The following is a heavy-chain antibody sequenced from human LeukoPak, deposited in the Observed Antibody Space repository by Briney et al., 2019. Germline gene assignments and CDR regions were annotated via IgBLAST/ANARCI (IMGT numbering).Heavy chain of an antibody. CDR2: INHSGST. Sequence: KPSETLSLTCAVYGGSFSGYYWSWIRQPPGKGLEWIGEINHSGSTNYNPSLKSRVTISVDTSKNQFSLKLSSVTAADTAVYYCARGNYYGDYSNIDYWGQGTLVTVSS. J-gene: IGHJ4*02. D-gene: IGHD4-17*01. V-gene: IGHV4-34*01. CDR1: GGSFSGYY. CDR3: ARGNYYGDYSNIDY.